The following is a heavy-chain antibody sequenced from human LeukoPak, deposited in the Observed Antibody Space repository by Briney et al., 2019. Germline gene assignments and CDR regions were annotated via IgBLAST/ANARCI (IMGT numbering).Heavy chain of an antibody. J-gene: IGHJ4*02. Sequence: PGGSPRLSCAASGFTFSSYAMSWVRQAPGKGLEWVSAISGSGGSTYYADSVKGRFTISRDNSKNTLYLQMNSLRAEDTAVYYCAKPSYDILTGYHYWGQGTLVTVSS. CDR2: ISGSGGST. CDR1: GFTFSSYA. D-gene: IGHD3-9*01. V-gene: IGHV3-23*01. CDR3: AKPSYDILTGYHY.